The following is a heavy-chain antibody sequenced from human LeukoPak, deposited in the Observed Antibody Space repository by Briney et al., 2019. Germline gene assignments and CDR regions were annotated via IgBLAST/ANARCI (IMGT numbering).Heavy chain of an antibody. CDR3: ASGLDYDYVWGSYRWLVY. J-gene: IGHJ4*02. V-gene: IGHV4-39*01. CDR2: IYYSGST. CDR1: GGSISSSSYY. D-gene: IGHD3-16*02. Sequence: SETLSLTCTVSGGSISSSSYYWGWIRQPPGKGLEWIGSIYYSGSTYYNPSLKNRVTITVDTSKNQFSLKLGSVTAADTAVYYCASGLDYDYVWGSYRWLVYWGQGTLVTVSS.